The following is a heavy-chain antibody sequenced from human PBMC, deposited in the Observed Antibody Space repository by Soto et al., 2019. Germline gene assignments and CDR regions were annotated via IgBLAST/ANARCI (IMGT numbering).Heavy chain of an antibody. CDR1: GDSVSSNSAA. CDR3: ARKMPAAALRYYYGMDV. D-gene: IGHD6-6*01. CDR2: TYYRSKWYN. J-gene: IGHJ6*02. V-gene: IGHV6-1*01. Sequence: SQTLSLTCAISGDSVSSNSAAWNWIRQSPSRGLEWLGRTYYRSKWYNDYAVSVKSRITINPDTSKNQCSLQLNSVTPEDTAVYYCARKMPAAALRYYYGMDVWGQGTTVTVSS.